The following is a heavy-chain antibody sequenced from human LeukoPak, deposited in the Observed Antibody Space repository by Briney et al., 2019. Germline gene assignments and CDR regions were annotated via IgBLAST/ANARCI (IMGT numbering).Heavy chain of an antibody. CDR1: GGSFSDYY. CDR2: INHSGST. Sequence: PSETLSLTCAVYGGSFSDYYWTWIRQSPGKGLEWIGEINHSGSTNYNSSLKSRVTISVDPYKKQFSLKLSSVTAADTAVYSCAGGPGIAAAGYFDRWGQGTLVTVST. CDR3: AGGPGIAAAGYFDR. D-gene: IGHD6-13*01. J-gene: IGHJ4*02. V-gene: IGHV4-34*01.